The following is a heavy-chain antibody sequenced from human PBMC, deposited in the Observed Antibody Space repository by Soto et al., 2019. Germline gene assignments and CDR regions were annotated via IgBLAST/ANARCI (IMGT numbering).Heavy chain of an antibody. Sequence: QVHLVQSGAELKKPGASVKVSCKASGYSFTDYYMHWVRQAPGQGLEWMGWINTKTGGTNYAQRVQGRGTMTGDTSINTAYMELSRLRSDDTAVYYCARVGPPGGFDPWGQGTVVTVSS. V-gene: IGHV1-2*02. CDR2: INTKTGGT. CDR1: GYSFTDYY. CDR3: ARVGPPGGFDP. D-gene: IGHD1-26*01. J-gene: IGHJ5*02.